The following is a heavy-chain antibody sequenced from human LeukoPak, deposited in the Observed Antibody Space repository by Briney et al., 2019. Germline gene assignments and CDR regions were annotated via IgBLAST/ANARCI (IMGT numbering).Heavy chain of an antibody. V-gene: IGHV1-46*01. CDR3: ARDSPTKIGSTTGDWFDP. CDR2: INPSGGST. J-gene: IGHJ5*02. Sequence: ASVKVSCKASGYTITGYYMHWVRQAPGQGLEWMGIINPSGGSTSYAQKFQGRVTMTRDTSTSTVYMELSSLRSEDTAVYYCARDSPTKIGSTTGDWFDPWGQGTLVTVSS. D-gene: IGHD2-2*01. CDR1: GYTITGYY.